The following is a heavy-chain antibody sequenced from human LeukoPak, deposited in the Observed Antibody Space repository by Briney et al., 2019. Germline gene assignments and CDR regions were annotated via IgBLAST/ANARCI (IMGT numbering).Heavy chain of an antibody. Sequence: SETLSLTCTVSGGSISSYYWSWIRQPPGKGLEWIGYIYYSGSTNYNPSLKSRVTISVDTSKNQFSLKLSSVTAADTAVYYCARDGASMSDAFDIWGQGTTVTVSS. J-gene: IGHJ3*02. D-gene: IGHD2-21*01. CDR2: IYYSGST. CDR1: GGSISSYY. V-gene: IGHV4-59*01. CDR3: ARDGASMSDAFDI.